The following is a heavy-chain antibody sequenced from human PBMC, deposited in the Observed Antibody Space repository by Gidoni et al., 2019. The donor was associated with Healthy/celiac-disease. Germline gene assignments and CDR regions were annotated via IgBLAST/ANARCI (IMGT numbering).Heavy chain of an antibody. J-gene: IGHJ5*02. Sequence: EVQLVESGGGLVKPGGSLRLSCAAPGFTFSSYSMNWVRQAPGKGLEWVSSISSSSTYIYYADSVKGRFTISRDNAKNSLYLQMNSLRAEDTAVYYCARPLTLPQGWFDPWGQGTLVTVSS. V-gene: IGHV3-21*01. CDR3: ARPLTLPQGWFDP. CDR2: ISSSSTYI. CDR1: GFTFSSYS.